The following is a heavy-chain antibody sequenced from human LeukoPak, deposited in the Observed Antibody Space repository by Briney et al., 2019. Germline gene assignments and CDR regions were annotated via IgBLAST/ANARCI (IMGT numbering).Heavy chain of an antibody. Sequence: SETLSLTCTVSGGSISSYYWSWIRQPPGKGLEWIGYIYYSGSTNYNPSLKSRVTISVDTFKNQFSLKLSSVTAADTAVYYCAREYYYDSSGYPGAFDIWGQGTMVTVSS. J-gene: IGHJ3*02. V-gene: IGHV4-59*01. D-gene: IGHD3-22*01. CDR3: AREYYYDSSGYPGAFDI. CDR1: GGSISSYY. CDR2: IYYSGST.